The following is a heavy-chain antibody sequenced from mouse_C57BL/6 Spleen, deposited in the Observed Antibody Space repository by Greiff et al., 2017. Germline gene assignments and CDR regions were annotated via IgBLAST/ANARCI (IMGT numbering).Heavy chain of an antibody. CDR1: GYSFTSYY. D-gene: IGHD1-1*01. CDR2: IYPGSGNT. V-gene: IGHV1-66*01. J-gene: IGHJ2*01. Sequence: VHLVESGPELVKPGASVKISCKASGYSFTSYYIHWVKQRPGQGLEWIGWIYPGSGNTKYNEKFKGKATLTADTSSSTAYMQLSSLTSEDSAVYCCARITTVDYWGQGTTLTVSS. CDR3: ARITTVDY.